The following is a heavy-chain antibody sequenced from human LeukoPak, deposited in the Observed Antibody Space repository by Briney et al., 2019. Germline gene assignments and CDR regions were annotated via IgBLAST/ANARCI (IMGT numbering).Heavy chain of an antibody. CDR3: VRQIARGLWAFDS. Sequence: SETLSLTCSVSGASISSADHWWAWIRQSPGMGLEWIGSIYHSGSIYYNPSLKSRLTISVETSRNQFSLRLNSLTAAVTAVYYCVRQIARGLWAFDSWGQGSLVTVTS. CDR2: IYHSGSI. J-gene: IGHJ4*02. V-gene: IGHV4-39*01. D-gene: IGHD1-26*01. CDR1: GASISSADHW.